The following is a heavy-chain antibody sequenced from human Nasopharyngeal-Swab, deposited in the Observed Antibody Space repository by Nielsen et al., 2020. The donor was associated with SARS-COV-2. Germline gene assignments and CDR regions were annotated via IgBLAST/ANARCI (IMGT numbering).Heavy chain of an antibody. CDR1: GFTFSGSA. CDR2: IRSKANSYAT. Sequence: GGSLRLSCAASGFTFSGSAMHWVRQASGKGLEWVGRIRSKANSYATAYAASVKGRFTISRDDSKNTAYLQMNSLSAEDTAVYYCARGQESYSSSWLNWYFDLWGRGTLVTVSS. D-gene: IGHD6-13*01. V-gene: IGHV3-73*01. CDR3: ARGQESYSSSWLNWYFDL. J-gene: IGHJ2*01.